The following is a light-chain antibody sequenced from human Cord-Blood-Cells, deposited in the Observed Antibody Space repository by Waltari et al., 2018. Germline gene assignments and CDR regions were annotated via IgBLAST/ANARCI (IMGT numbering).Light chain of an antibody. CDR2: GAS. J-gene: IGKJ1*01. CDR1: QSVSSN. CDR3: QQYNNWPTWT. V-gene: IGKV3-15*01. Sequence: DIVMTQSPATLSVSPGERATLSCRASQSVSSNLAWYQQKPGQAPRLLIYGASTTATGIPARFSGSGSGTEFTLTISSLQSEDFAVYYCQQYNNWPTWTFGQGTKVEIK.